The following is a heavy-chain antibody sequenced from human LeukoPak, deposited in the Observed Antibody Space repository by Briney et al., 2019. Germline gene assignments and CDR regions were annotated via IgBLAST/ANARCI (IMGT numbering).Heavy chain of an antibody. Sequence: SETLSLTCTVSGGSISSSSYYWGWIRQPPGKGLEWIGSIYYSGSTYYNPSLKSRVTISVDTSKNQFSLKLSSVTAADTAVYYCAREESTADWFDPWGQGTLVTVSS. D-gene: IGHD2-2*01. CDR1: GGSISSSSYY. CDR2: IYYSGST. J-gene: IGHJ5*02. V-gene: IGHV4-39*07. CDR3: AREESTADWFDP.